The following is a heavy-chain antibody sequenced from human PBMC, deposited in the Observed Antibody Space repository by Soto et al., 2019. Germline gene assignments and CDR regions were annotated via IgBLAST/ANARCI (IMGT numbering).Heavy chain of an antibody. V-gene: IGHV4-59*01. CDR3: ARYRREAVAGYTLEN. CDR1: GGSISSNY. Sequence: SSETLSLTCTVSGGSISSNYWTWIRQPPGKGLEWIGYVYNSVSTNYNPSLKSRVTISEDTSKSQFSLKVNSMTAADTAVYYCARYRREAVAGYTLENWGQGILVTAPQ. D-gene: IGHD6-13*01. CDR2: VYNSVST. J-gene: IGHJ4*02.